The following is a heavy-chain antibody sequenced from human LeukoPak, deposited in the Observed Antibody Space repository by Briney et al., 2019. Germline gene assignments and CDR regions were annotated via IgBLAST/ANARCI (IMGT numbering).Heavy chain of an antibody. V-gene: IGHV4-34*01. Sequence: SETLSLTCAVYGGSFIGYYWSWIRQPPGKGLEWIGEINHSGSTNYNPSLKSRVTISVDTSKNQFSLKLSSVTAADTAVYYCARSRSESYCSSTSCYEFDYWGQGTLVTVSS. CDR1: GGSFIGYY. CDR2: INHSGST. CDR3: ARSRSESYCSSTSCYEFDY. D-gene: IGHD2-2*01. J-gene: IGHJ4*02.